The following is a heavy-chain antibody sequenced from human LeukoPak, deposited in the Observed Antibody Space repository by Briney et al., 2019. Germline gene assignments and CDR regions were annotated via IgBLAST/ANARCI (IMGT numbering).Heavy chain of an antibody. CDR1: GFTLSSYA. V-gene: IGHV3-64D*09. Sequence: GGSLRLSCSASGFTLSSYAMHWVRQAPGKGLEYVSAISSYGGTTYYADSVKGRFTISRDNSKNTLYLQMSSLRVEVTAVYYCVRGYSAYDDYWGQGTLVTVSS. CDR3: VRGYSAYDDY. J-gene: IGHJ4*02. CDR2: ISSYGGTT. D-gene: IGHD5-12*01.